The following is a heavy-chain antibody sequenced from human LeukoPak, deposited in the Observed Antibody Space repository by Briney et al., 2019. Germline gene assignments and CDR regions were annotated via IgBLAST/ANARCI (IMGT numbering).Heavy chain of an antibody. CDR3: ARGPAVAGRTRYSYMDV. CDR2: IIPIFGTA. Sequence: SVKVSCKASGGTFSSYAISWVRQAPGQGLGWMGGIIPIFGTANYAQKFQGRVTITTDESTSTAYMELSSLRSEDTAVYYCARGPAVAGRTRYSYMDVWGKGTTVTVSS. CDR1: GGTFSSYA. D-gene: IGHD6-19*01. J-gene: IGHJ6*03. V-gene: IGHV1-69*05.